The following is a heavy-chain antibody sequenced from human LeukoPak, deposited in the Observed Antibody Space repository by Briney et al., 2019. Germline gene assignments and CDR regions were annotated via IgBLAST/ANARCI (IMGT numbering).Heavy chain of an antibody. CDR3: AKPPMVRGVDYFDY. V-gene: IGHV3-23*01. J-gene: IGHJ4*02. D-gene: IGHD3-10*01. Sequence: GGSLRLSCAASGFTFSSYAMSWVRQAPGKGLEWFSAISGGSGSSTYYADAVKGRFTISRDSYQSTLYLQMNSLRAEDTAVYYCAKPPMVRGVDYFDYWGQGALVTVSS. CDR2: ISGGSGSST. CDR1: GFTFSSYA.